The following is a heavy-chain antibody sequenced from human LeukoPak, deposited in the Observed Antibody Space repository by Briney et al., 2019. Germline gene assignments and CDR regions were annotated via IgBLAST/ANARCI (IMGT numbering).Heavy chain of an antibody. Sequence: ASVKVSCKASGYTFTSYYMHWVRQAPGQGLEWMGIINPSGGSTSYAQKFQGRVTMTRDMSTSTVYMELSSLRSEDTAVYYCARDNYYGSGSYEGGDAFDIWGQGPMVTVSS. CDR1: GYTFTSYY. D-gene: IGHD3-10*01. CDR3: ARDNYYGSGSYEGGDAFDI. V-gene: IGHV1-46*01. J-gene: IGHJ3*02. CDR2: INPSGGST.